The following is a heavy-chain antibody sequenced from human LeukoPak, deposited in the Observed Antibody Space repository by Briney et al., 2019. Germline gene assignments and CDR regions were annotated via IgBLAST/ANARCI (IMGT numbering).Heavy chain of an antibody. Sequence: GGSLRLSCVASGFNFRSYWMSWVRQAPGKGLEWVANIKQDGSEKYYVDSVKGRFTISRDNAKNSLYLQMSSLRAEDTAVYYCVRDGMGVIKAFDIWGQGTMVTVSS. D-gene: IGHD3-10*01. V-gene: IGHV3-7*05. CDR1: GFNFRSYW. CDR3: VRDGMGVIKAFDI. CDR2: IKQDGSEK. J-gene: IGHJ3*02.